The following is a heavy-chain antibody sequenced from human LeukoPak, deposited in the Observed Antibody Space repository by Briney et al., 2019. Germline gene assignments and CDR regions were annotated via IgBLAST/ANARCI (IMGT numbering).Heavy chain of an antibody. V-gene: IGHV4-59*01. CDR3: ARVSSSSWPEPIRYYYYGMDV. D-gene: IGHD6-13*01. CDR2: IYYSGST. Sequence: SETLSLTCNVSGGSISSYYWSWIRQPPGKGLEWIGYIYYSGSTNYNPSLKSRVTISVDTSKNQFSLKLSSVTAADTAVYYCARVSSSSWPEPIRYYYYGMDVWGKGTTVTVSS. CDR1: GGSISSYY. J-gene: IGHJ6*04.